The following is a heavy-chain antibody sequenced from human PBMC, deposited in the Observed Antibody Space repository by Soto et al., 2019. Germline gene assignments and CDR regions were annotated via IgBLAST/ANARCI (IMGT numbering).Heavy chain of an antibody. V-gene: IGHV3-21*01. J-gene: IGHJ6*02. CDR3: ARDPDYGGNPYYYYYYGMDV. D-gene: IGHD4-17*01. Sequence: GGSLRLSCAASGFTFSSYSMNWVRQAPGKGLEWVSSISSSSCYIYYADSVKGRFTISRDNAKNSLYLQMNSLRAEDTAVYYCARDPDYGGNPYYYYYYGMDVWGQGTTVTVSS. CDR2: ISSSSCYI. CDR1: GFTFSSYS.